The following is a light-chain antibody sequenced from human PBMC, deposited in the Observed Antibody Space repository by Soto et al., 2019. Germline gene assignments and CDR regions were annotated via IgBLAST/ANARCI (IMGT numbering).Light chain of an antibody. V-gene: IGKV1-5*03. Sequence: DIQMTQSPSTRSASVVDRVAITGLASDNIAPWVAWYQQKPGKAPKLLIYKAANLADEVPSRFAGSGSGPDFTLTLPRLQPDAFATHYCQHYNSFSRTCGQGTKVDIK. J-gene: IGKJ1*01. CDR3: QHYNSFSRT. CDR2: KAA. CDR1: DNIAPW.